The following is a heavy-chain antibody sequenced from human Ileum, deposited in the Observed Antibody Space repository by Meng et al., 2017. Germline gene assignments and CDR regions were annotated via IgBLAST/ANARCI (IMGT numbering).Heavy chain of an antibody. CDR2: MSITGGT. V-gene: IGHV4-4*07. CDR3: VREGSGWYSDY. J-gene: IGHJ4*02. CDR1: GGSISSYF. D-gene: IGHD6-19*01. Sequence: SETLSLTCTVSGGSISSYFWSWIRQPAGKGLEWLGRMSITGGTNYNPSLKSRITMSGDTSKNQFSLKLTSVTAADTAVYYRVREGSGWYSDYWGQGTLVTVSS.